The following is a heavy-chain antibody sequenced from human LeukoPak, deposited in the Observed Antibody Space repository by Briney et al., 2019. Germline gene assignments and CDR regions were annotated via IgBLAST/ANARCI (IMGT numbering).Heavy chain of an antibody. CDR3: ARLPKIVVVPAASLVSDY. J-gene: IGHJ4*02. Sequence: PSETLSLTCAVYGGSFSGYYWSWIRQPPGKGLEWIGEINHSGSTNYNPSLKSRVTISVDTSKNQFSLKLSSVTAADTAVYYCARLPKIVVVPAASLVSDYWGQGTLVTVSS. CDR1: GGSFSGYY. D-gene: IGHD2-2*01. V-gene: IGHV4-34*01. CDR2: INHSGST.